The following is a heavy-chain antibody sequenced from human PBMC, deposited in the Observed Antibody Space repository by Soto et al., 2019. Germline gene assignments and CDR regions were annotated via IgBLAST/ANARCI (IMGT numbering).Heavy chain of an antibody. J-gene: IGHJ6*02. V-gene: IGHV3-11*01. CDR2: ISSNGNTI. Sequence: GGSLRLSCTASGFTFSDYYMSWIRQAPGKGLEWVSRISSNGNTIKNADSVKGRFTISRDNAKNSLYLQMNSLRAEDTAVYYCARDFSSQGYYYGIDVWGQGTTVTVS. D-gene: IGHD6-13*01. CDR1: GFTFSDYY. CDR3: ARDFSSQGYYYGIDV.